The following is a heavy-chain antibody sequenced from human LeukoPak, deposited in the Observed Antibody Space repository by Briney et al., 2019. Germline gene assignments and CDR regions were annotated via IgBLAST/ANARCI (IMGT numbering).Heavy chain of an antibody. CDR2: IYGSGST. CDR1: GGSISSY. V-gene: IGHV4-4*07. Sequence: SETLSLTCTVSGGSISSYWSWIRQPAGKGLEWIGRIYGSGSTNYNPSLKSRVTMSLDTSKNQFSLKLSSVTAADTAVYYCARDSGTTGEVRFDPWGQGTLVAVSS. J-gene: IGHJ5*02. CDR3: ARDSGTTGEVRFDP. D-gene: IGHD3-10*01.